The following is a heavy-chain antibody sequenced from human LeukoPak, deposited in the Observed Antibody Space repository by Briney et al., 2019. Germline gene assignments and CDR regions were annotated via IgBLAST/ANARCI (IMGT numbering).Heavy chain of an antibody. Sequence: SETLSLTCTVSAAPITSYYWSWLRQPPGKGLEGIAYIYYSGSTNYNPSLKSRVAISVDTSKNQVSLRLSSVTAADTAVYYCARGGSIVGATPHDAFDIWGQGTVVTVS. CDR2: IYYSGST. CDR3: ARGGSIVGATPHDAFDI. CDR1: AAPITSYY. J-gene: IGHJ3*02. V-gene: IGHV4-59*01. D-gene: IGHD1-26*01.